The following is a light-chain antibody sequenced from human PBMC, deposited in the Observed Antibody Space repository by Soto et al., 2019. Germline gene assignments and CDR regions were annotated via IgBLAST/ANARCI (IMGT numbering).Light chain of an antibody. CDR2: GNK. J-gene: IGLJ2*01. CDR1: SSNIGSNYD. Sequence: QSVLTQPPSVSGAPGQSVTISCTGSSSNIGSNYDVHWYQHLPGTTPKLLIYGNKYRPSGVPDRFAGSKSGTSASLAITGLQAEDEADYFCQSYDSSLSSVLFGGGTKVTVL. V-gene: IGLV1-40*01. CDR3: QSYDSSLSSVL.